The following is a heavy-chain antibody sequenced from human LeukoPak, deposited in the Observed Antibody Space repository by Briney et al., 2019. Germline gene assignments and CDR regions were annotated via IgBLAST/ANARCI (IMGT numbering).Heavy chain of an antibody. V-gene: IGHV1-2*02. J-gene: IGHJ4*02. D-gene: IGHD5-24*01. CDR2: INPHSGGT. CDR3: ARXXVIGDGYNFFDC. CDR1: XYTXIGYY. Sequence: ASVKVSCKASXYTXIGYYMHWVRXXPGXGLEWMGWINPHSGGTNSEQNFQGRVTMSRDTSISTVYMELSRLRSDDTALYYCARXXVIGDGYNFFDCWGQGTLVTVSS.